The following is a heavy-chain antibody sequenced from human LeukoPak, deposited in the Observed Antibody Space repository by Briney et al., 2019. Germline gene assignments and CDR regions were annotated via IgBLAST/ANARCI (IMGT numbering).Heavy chain of an antibody. J-gene: IGHJ2*01. V-gene: IGHV3-30*02. Sequence: PGGSLRLSCAASGFTLSSYGMYWVRQAPGKGLEWVAFTRYDGSNKYYADSVKGRFTISRDNSKNTLYLQMNSLRAEDTAVYYCAKDRLTPIGPLEVRDGLDLWGRGTLVTVPS. D-gene: IGHD5-24*01. CDR2: TRYDGSNK. CDR3: AKDRLTPIGPLEVRDGLDL. CDR1: GFTLSSYG.